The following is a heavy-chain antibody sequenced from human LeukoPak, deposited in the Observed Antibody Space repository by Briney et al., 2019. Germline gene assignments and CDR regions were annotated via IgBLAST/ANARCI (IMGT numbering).Heavy chain of an antibody. D-gene: IGHD4-17*01. J-gene: IGHJ4*02. CDR1: GGSISSGGYY. V-gene: IGHV4-31*03. Sequence: SETLSLTCTVSGGSISSGGYYWSWIRQHPGKGLEWIGYIYYSGSTYYNPSLKGRVTISVDTSKNQFSLKLSSVTAADTAVYYCAREGYGDYENYWGQGTLVTVSS. CDR3: AREGYGDYENY. CDR2: IYYSGST.